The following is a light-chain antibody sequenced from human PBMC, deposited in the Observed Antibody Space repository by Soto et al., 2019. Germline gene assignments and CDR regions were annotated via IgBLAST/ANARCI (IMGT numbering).Light chain of an antibody. J-gene: IGLJ2*01. V-gene: IGLV2-14*03. CDR2: DVS. Sequence: QSALTQPASVSGSPGQSITISCTGTSSDVGGYNSVSWYQQHPGKAPKLMIYDVSNRPSGVSNRFSGPKSVNTASLTISGLQAEDEADYYCSSYTSSSTVVFGGGTKVTVL. CDR3: SSYTSSSTVV. CDR1: SSDVGGYNS.